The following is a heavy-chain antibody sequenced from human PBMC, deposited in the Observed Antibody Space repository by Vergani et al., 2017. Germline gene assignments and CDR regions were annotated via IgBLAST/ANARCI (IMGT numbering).Heavy chain of an antibody. CDR1: GFTFSNAW. D-gene: IGHD2-15*01. CDR2: IKSKTDGGTT. CDR3: AKDRGGYGMDV. Sequence: EVQLVESGGGLVKPGGSLRLSCAASGFTFSNAWMSWVRQAPGKGLEWVGRIKSKTDGGTTDYAAPVKGRFTISRDDSKNTLYLQMNSLKTEDTAVYYCAKDRGGYGMDVWGQGTTVTVSS. J-gene: IGHJ6*02. V-gene: IGHV3-15*01.